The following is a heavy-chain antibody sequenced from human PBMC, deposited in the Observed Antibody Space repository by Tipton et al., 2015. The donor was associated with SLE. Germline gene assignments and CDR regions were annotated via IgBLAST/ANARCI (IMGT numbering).Heavy chain of an antibody. J-gene: IGHJ3*02. CDR3: ARGLGVAGRGFGAFDI. Sequence: TLSLTCTVSGGSITSGSYYWSWIRQPAGRGLEWIGRVYGTGSSYYNPSLKSRVTISLDTSKNQFSLRLTSVTAADTAVYYCARGLGVAGRGFGAFDIWGQGTMVTVSS. CDR1: GGSITSGSYY. D-gene: IGHD6-19*01. V-gene: IGHV4-61*02. CDR2: VYGTGSS.